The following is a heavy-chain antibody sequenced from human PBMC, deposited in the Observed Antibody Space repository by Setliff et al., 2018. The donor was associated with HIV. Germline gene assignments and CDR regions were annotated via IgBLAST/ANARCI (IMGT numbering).Heavy chain of an antibody. J-gene: IGHJ3*02. V-gene: IGHV4-59*01. CDR3: AREPAPNIVGATPYAFDI. Sequence: PSETLSLTCAVYGGSFTTYYWSWIRQPPGKGLEWIGSIYYSGSTNYNPSLKSRVTISVDTSKNQFSLKLSSVTAADTAVYYCAREPAPNIVGATPYAFDIWGQGTMVTVSS. D-gene: IGHD1-26*01. CDR2: IYYSGST. CDR1: GGSFTTYY.